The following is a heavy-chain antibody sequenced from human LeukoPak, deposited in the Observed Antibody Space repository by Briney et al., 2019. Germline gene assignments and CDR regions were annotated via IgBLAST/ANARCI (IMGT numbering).Heavy chain of an antibody. Sequence: GGSLRLSCAASGFTFSSYWMHWVRQAPGKGLVWVSRIDRDGSRINYADSVKGRFTISRDNGENTLFLQMNSLRAEDAAVYYCVRGNDYGGPHYWGQGTLVTVSS. CDR1: GFTFSSYW. D-gene: IGHD4-23*01. J-gene: IGHJ4*02. CDR2: IDRDGSRI. V-gene: IGHV3-74*01. CDR3: VRGNDYGGPHY.